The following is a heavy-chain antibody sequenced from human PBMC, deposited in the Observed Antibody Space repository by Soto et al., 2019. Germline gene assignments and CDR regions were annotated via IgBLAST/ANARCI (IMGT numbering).Heavy chain of an antibody. V-gene: IGHV4-31*03. CDR3: ASLRIATNNYKWFDP. D-gene: IGHD2-21*01. Sequence: SETLSLTCSVSGAALNSGNYYWSWIRQVPGKGLEWIGHIYVTGAADYNPSLRDRITISQDTSERQFSLNLRLVTAADTAVYYCASLRIATNNYKWFDPWGQGTLVTV. J-gene: IGHJ5*02. CDR2: IYVTGAA. CDR1: GAALNSGNYY.